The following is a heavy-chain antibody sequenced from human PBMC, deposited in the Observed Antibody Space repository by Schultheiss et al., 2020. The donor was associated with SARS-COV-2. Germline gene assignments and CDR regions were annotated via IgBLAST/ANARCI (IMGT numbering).Heavy chain of an antibody. CDR3: SRGRTAVIPSPVLGLGPHDFSDYIDV. D-gene: IGHD4-11*01. CDR1: GESFNGFS. Sequence: SETLSLTCAVYGESFNGFSWTWIRQSPGKGLEWIGQVSHSGGTHYSPSLKRRVTISVDTSKSQFSLRLRSVTAADTAIYFCSRGRTAVIPSPVLGLGPHDFSDYIDVWGKGTTVTVSS. CDR2: VSHSGGT. J-gene: IGHJ6*03. V-gene: IGHV4-34*01.